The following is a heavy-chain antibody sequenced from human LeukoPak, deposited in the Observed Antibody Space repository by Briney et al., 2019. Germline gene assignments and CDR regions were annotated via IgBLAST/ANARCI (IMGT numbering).Heavy chain of an antibody. CDR2: ISNDGSNE. D-gene: IGHD2-15*01. CDR3: VKALGYCSGGSCLAFDI. J-gene: IGHJ3*02. Sequence: PGTSLRLSCAASGFTFSDYGMHWVRQAPGRGLEWVAIISNDGSNEYYVDSVKGRFTISRDNSKNTLDLQMSSLRAEDSAVYYCVKALGYCSGGSCLAFDIWGQGTMVTVSS. CDR1: GFTFSDYG. V-gene: IGHV3-30*18.